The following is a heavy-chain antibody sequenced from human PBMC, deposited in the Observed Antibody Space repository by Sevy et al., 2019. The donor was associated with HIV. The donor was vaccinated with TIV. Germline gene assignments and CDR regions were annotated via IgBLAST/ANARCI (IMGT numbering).Heavy chain of an antibody. CDR1: GYSFTSYW. D-gene: IGHD3-9*01. J-gene: IGHJ4*02. CDR2: IYPGDSDT. V-gene: IGHV5-51*01. Sequence: GESLKISCKGSGYSFTSYWIGWVRQMPGKGLEWMGIIYPGDSDTRYSPSFQGQVTISADKSISTAYLQWSSLKASDTAMYYCARRLRNYDILTGYPNYYFDYWGQGTLVTVSS. CDR3: ARRLRNYDILTGYPNYYFDY.